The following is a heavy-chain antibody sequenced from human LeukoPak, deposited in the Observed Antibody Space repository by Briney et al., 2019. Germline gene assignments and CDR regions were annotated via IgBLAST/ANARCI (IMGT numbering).Heavy chain of an antibody. CDR2: ISPNSGGT. J-gene: IGHJ4*02. CDR3: ARGDGWDYLDY. CDR1: GYTFTSYG. Sequence: ASVKVSCKASGYTFTSYGISWVRQATGQGLEWMGWISPNSGGTNYAQKFQGWVTLTRDASISTAYMDLSRLRSDDTAVYYCARGDGWDYLDYWGQGTLVTVSS. D-gene: IGHD5-24*01. V-gene: IGHV1-2*04.